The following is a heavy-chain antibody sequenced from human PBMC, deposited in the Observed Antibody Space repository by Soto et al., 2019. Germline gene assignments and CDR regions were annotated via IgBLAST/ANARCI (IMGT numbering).Heavy chain of an antibody. V-gene: IGHV4-59*01. CDR2: IYYSGST. D-gene: IGHD6-19*01. CDR3: ARFNPGIAVN. J-gene: IGHJ4*02. Sequence: SETLSLTCTVSGGSISSYYWSWIRQPPGKGLEWIGYIYYSGSTNYNPSLKSRVTISVDTSKNQFSLKMSSVTAADTAVYYCARFNPGIAVNWGQGTLVTVS. CDR1: GGSISSYY.